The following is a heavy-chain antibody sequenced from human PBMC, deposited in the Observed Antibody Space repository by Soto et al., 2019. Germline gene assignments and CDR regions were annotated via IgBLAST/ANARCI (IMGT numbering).Heavy chain of an antibody. J-gene: IGHJ5*02. CDR1: GFTFSSYW. D-gene: IGHD6-13*01. CDR2: IKQDGSEK. Sequence: EVQLVESGGGLVQPGGSLRLSCAASGFTFSSYWMSWVRQAPGKGLEWVANIKQDGSEKYYVDSVKGRFTISRDNAKNSLYLQMNSLRAEDTAVYYCARGPYSSSWYDWFDPWGQGTLVTVAS. V-gene: IGHV3-7*04. CDR3: ARGPYSSSWYDWFDP.